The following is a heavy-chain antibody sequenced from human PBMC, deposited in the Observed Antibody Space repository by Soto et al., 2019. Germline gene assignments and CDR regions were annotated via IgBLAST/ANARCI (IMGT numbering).Heavy chain of an antibody. CDR2: ISGSGGST. D-gene: IGHD3-22*01. V-gene: IGHV3-23*01. CDR3: ARGDYYDSSGPFSDAFDI. Sequence: PGGSLRLSCAASGFTFSSYAMSWVRQAPGKGLEWVSAISGSGGSTYYADSVKGRFTISRDNSKNTLYLQMNNLRAEDTAVYYCARGDYYDSSGPFSDAFDIWGQGTMVTVSS. J-gene: IGHJ3*02. CDR1: GFTFSSYA.